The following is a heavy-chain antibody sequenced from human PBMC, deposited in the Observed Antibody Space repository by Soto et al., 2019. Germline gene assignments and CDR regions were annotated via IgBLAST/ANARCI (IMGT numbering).Heavy chain of an antibody. CDR2: IYYSGST. V-gene: IGHV4-31*03. CDR3: ARVLGSGHHDYVWGSYRYLNWFDP. Sequence: SSETLSLTCTVSGGSIISGGYYWIWIRQHPGKGLEWIGYIYYSGSTYYNPSLKSRVTISVDTSKNQFSLKLSSVTAADTAVYYCARVLGSGHHDYVWGSYRYLNWFDPWGQGTLVTVSS. D-gene: IGHD3-16*02. J-gene: IGHJ5*02. CDR1: GGSIISGGYY.